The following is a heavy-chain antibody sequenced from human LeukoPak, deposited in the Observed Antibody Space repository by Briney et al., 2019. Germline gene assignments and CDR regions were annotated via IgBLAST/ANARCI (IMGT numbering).Heavy chain of an antibody. V-gene: IGHV4-59*08. Sequence: SETLSLTCTVSGGSISSYYWSWIRQPPGKGLEWIGYIYYSGSTNYNPSLKSRVTISVDTSKNHFSLKLNSVTATDTAVYYCARLPTDLLAFDYWGQGILVTVSS. CDR1: GGSISSYY. CDR2: IYYSGST. CDR3: ARLPTDLLAFDY. J-gene: IGHJ4*02. D-gene: IGHD2-8*02.